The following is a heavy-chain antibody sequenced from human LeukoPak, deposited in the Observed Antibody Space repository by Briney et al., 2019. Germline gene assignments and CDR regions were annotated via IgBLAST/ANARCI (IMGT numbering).Heavy chain of an antibody. Sequence: GGSLRLSCAASGFSFSTYAMSWVRQAPGKGLEWVSAMSGSGGSTYYADSVKGRFTISRDNFKNTLFLQMNSLRVEDTAVYYCARVDSGNYDYWGQGTLLTVSS. CDR3: ARVDSGNYDY. CDR2: MSGSGGST. V-gene: IGHV3-23*01. J-gene: IGHJ4*02. CDR1: GFSFSTYA. D-gene: IGHD1-26*01.